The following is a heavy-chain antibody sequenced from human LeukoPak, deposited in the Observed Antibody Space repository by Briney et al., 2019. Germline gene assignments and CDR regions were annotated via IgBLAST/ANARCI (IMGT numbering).Heavy chain of an antibody. D-gene: IGHD1-1*01. J-gene: IGHJ6*03. CDR3: ARSTHRSRGTLRHYYYYYYMDV. V-gene: IGHV3-7*01. Sequence: PGGSLRLSCEVSGFTLSSYWMSWVRQAPGKGLEWVANINQDGSETYYVDSLNGRFTVSKDNAKQSLYLQMNSLRAEDTAVYYCARSTHRSRGTLRHYYYYYYMDVWGKGTTVTVSS. CDR2: INQDGSET. CDR1: GFTLSSYW.